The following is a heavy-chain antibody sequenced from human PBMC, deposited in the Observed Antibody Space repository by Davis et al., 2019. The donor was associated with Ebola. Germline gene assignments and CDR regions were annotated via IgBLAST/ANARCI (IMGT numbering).Heavy chain of an antibody. CDR2: INHSGST. V-gene: IGHV4-38-2*02. CDR1: GHSITSGYY. CDR3: ARGGQWLGPDY. D-gene: IGHD6-19*01. J-gene: IGHJ4*02. Sequence: SETLSLTCTVSGHSITSGYYWSWIRQPPGKGLEWIGEINHSGSTNYNPSLKSRVTISVDTSKNQFSLKLGSVTAADTAVYYCARGGQWLGPDYWGQGTLVTVSS.